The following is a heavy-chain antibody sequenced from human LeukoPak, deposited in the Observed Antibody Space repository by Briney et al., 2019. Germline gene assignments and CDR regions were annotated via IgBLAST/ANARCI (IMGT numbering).Heavy chain of an antibody. CDR2: IYSGGST. CDR1: GFTFSGYA. V-gene: IGHV3-66*02. CDR3: ARAGDGYNYGKLSD. Sequence: GGSLRLSCAASGFTFSGYAMAWARQAPGKGLEWVSVIYSGGSTYYADSVKGRFTISRDNSKNTLYLQMNSLRAEDTAVYYCARAGDGYNYGKLSDWGQGTLVTVSS. J-gene: IGHJ4*02. D-gene: IGHD5-24*01.